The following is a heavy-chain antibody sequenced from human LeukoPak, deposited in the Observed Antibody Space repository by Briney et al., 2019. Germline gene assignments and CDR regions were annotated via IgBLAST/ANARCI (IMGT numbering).Heavy chain of an antibody. Sequence: SETLSLTCTVSGGSISSSSYYWGWIRQPPGKGLEWIGSIYYSGSTYYNPSLKGRVTISVDTSKNQFSLKLSSVTAADTAVYYCASPYYYGSGSYGFDYWGQGTLVTVSS. V-gene: IGHV4-39*01. D-gene: IGHD3-10*01. CDR3: ASPYYYGSGSYGFDY. CDR1: GGSISSSSYY. J-gene: IGHJ4*02. CDR2: IYYSGST.